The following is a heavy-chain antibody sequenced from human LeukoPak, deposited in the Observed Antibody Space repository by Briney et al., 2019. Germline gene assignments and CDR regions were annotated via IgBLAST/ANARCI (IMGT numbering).Heavy chain of an antibody. CDR2: ISASGTDT. J-gene: IGHJ5*02. V-gene: IGHV3-21*01. Sequence: PGGSLTLSCTASGLSFSNYAMTWVRQAPGKGLEWASVISASGTDTYYADSVKGRFTISRDNAENSLYLQMNSLRAEDTAVYYCARDYYDSSGYYNYKPWGQGTLVTVSS. CDR3: ARDYYDSSGYYNYKP. CDR1: GLSFSNYA. D-gene: IGHD3-22*01.